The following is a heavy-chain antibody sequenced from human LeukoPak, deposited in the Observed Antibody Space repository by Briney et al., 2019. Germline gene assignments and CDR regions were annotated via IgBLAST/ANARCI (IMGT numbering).Heavy chain of an antibody. Sequence: SETLSLTCAVYGGSFSGYYWSWIRQPPGKGLEWIGEINHSGSINYNPSLKSRVTISVDTSKNQFSLKLWSVTAADTAVYYCARGAGGYRFDPWGQGTLVTVSS. CDR2: INHSGSI. CDR1: GGSFSGYY. J-gene: IGHJ5*02. V-gene: IGHV4-34*01. D-gene: IGHD5-18*01. CDR3: ARGAGGYRFDP.